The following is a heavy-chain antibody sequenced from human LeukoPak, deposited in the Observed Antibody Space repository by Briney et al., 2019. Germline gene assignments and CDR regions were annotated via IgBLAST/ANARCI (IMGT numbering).Heavy chain of an antibody. V-gene: IGHV1-8*01. CDR1: GYTFTSYD. CDR2: MNPNGGNT. D-gene: IGHD6-13*01. Sequence: ASVKVSCKTSGYTFTSYDINWVRQAAGQGLEWMGWMNPNGGNTGYAQKFQGRVTITSSTSTSTAFMELGSLTSEDTAVYYCARGGASAAARRFDPWGQGTLVTVSS. J-gene: IGHJ5*02. CDR3: ARGGASAAARRFDP.